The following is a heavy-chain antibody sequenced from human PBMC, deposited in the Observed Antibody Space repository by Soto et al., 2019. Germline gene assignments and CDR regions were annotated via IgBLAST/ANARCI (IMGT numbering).Heavy chain of an antibody. Sequence: QVQLVESGGGVVQPGRSLRLSCAASGFTFSSYGMHWVRQAPGKGLEWVAVISYDGSNKYYADSVKGRFTISRDNSKNTLYLQMHSLRAEDTAVYYCAKGDRSLLDWGQGTLVTVSS. CDR3: AKGDRSLLD. D-gene: IGHD2-15*01. CDR1: GFTFSSYG. J-gene: IGHJ4*02. V-gene: IGHV3-30*18. CDR2: ISYDGSNK.